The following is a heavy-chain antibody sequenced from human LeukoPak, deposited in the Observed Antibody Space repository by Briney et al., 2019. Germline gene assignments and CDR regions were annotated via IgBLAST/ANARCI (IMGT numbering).Heavy chain of an antibody. CDR3: ARSTTPCFENWFDP. CDR2: TYYTSQWHN. D-gene: IGHD1-1*01. J-gene: IGHJ5*02. Sequence: SQTLSLTCVISGDSVSSKRAAWNWIRQSPSRGLEWQGRTYYTSQWHNDFAVSVKSRITINPDTSKNQFSLHLNSVTPEDTAVYYCARSTTPCFENWFDPWGQGILVTVSP. CDR1: GDSVSSKRAA. V-gene: IGHV6-1*01.